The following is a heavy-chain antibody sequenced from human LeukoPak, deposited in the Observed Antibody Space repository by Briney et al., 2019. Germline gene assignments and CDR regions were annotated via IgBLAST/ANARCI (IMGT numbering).Heavy chain of an antibody. D-gene: IGHD3-22*01. V-gene: IGHV4-30-4*01. Sequence: SETLSLTCTVSGGSLSSGDYYWGWLRQPPGTGLEWLVYMYYSGSTYYNPSLKSRVTMSEDTSKNQLSLKLSSVTAADTAVYYCARPYYYDSRIDSWGQGSLVTVSS. J-gene: IGHJ5*01. CDR1: GGSLSSGDYY. CDR3: ARPYYYDSRIDS. CDR2: MYYSGST.